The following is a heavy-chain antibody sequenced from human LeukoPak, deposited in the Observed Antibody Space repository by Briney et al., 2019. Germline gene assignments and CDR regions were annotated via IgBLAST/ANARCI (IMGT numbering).Heavy chain of an antibody. Sequence: PSETLSLTCAVYGGSFSGYYWSWIRQPPGKGLEWIGEINHSGSTNYNPSLKSRVTISVDTSKNQFSLKLSSVTAADTAVYYCARVRAKKDFDYWGQGTLVTVSS. CDR2: INHSGST. D-gene: IGHD4/OR15-4a*01. CDR3: ARVRAKKDFDY. J-gene: IGHJ4*02. CDR1: GGSFSGYY. V-gene: IGHV4-34*01.